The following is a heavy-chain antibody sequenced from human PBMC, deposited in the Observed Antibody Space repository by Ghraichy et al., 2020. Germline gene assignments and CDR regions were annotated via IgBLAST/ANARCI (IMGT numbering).Heavy chain of an antibody. D-gene: IGHD6-13*01. CDR3: ARDIKGIGTFDI. J-gene: IGHJ3*02. Sequence: EGSLRLSCAASGFTFSSYSMNWVRQAPGKGLEWVSSISSSSSYIYYADSVKGRFTISRDNAKNSLYLQMNSLRAEDTAVYYCARDIKGIGTFDIWGQGTMVTVSS. CDR2: ISSSSSYI. CDR1: GFTFSSYS. V-gene: IGHV3-21*01.